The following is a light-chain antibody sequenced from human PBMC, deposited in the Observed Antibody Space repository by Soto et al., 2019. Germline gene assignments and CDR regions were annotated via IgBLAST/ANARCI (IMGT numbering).Light chain of an antibody. J-gene: IGKJ1*01. CDR1: QSVTNN. V-gene: IGKV3-15*01. CDR3: QQHNNWPST. CDR2: GAS. Sequence: LVLTQSPATLSLSPGARATLSCRASQSVTNNLAWYQQKPGQAPRLLIYGASSRATGIPARFSGSGSGTEFTLTISSLQSEDFAVYYCQQHNNWPSTFGQGTKVDIK.